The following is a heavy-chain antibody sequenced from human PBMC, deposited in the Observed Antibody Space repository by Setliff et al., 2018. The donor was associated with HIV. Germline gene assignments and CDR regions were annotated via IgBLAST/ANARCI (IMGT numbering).Heavy chain of an antibody. CDR1: GYTFTGHY. J-gene: IGHJ6*03. CDR3: ARDSSEYFDFSSGDFHYMDV. D-gene: IGHD3-3*01. CDR2: VNPNSGDA. Sequence: GASVKVSCKASGYTFTGHYLHWVRQAPGQGLEWLGWVNPNSGDAIYAQNFQGRVTMTRDTSINSAYMELRGLRSDNTGIYYCARDSSEYFDFSSGDFHYMDVWGKGTTVTVSS. V-gene: IGHV1-2*02.